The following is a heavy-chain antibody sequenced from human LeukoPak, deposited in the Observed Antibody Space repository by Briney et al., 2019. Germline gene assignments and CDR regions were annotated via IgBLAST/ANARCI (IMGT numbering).Heavy chain of an antibody. J-gene: IGHJ4*02. CDR1: GSSISSYY. CDR2: IYYSGST. D-gene: IGHD7-27*01. V-gene: IGHV4-59*01. CDR3: ARICNWGTYYFDY. Sequence: SETLSLTCTVSGSSISSYYWSWIRQPPGKGLEWIGYIYYSGSTNYNPSLKSRVTISVDTSKNQFSLKLSSVTAADTAVYYCARICNWGTYYFDYWGQGTLVTVSS.